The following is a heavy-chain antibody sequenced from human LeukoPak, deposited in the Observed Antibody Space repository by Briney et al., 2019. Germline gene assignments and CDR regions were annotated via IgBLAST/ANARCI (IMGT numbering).Heavy chain of an antibody. V-gene: IGHV4-38-2*02. CDR1: GYSISSGYY. J-gene: IGHJ5*02. CDR2: IYHSGST. CDR3: ARVSGSGMSHNWFDP. D-gene: IGHD3-10*01. Sequence: SETLSLTCTVSGYSISSGYYWGWIRQPPGKGLEWIGSIYHSGSTYYNPSLKSRVTISVDTSKNQFSLKLSSVTAADTAVYYCARVSGSGMSHNWFDPWGQGTLVTVSS.